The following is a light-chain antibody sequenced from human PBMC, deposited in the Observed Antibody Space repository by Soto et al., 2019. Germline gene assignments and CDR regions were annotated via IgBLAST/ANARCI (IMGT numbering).Light chain of an antibody. CDR1: QSISSY. J-gene: IGKJ5*01. Sequence: DLPMTQSPSSLSASVGDRVTITCRASQSISSYLNWYQQKPGKAPKLLIYAASSLQSGVPSRFGGSGSGTDFTLTISSLQPEDFATYYCQQSYNTPITFGQGTRLEIK. CDR3: QQSYNTPIT. V-gene: IGKV1-39*01. CDR2: AAS.